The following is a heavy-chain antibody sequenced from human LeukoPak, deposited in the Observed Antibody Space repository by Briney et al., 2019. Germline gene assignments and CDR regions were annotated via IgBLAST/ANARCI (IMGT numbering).Heavy chain of an antibody. Sequence: PSEALSLTRTVSGYSISSGYYWGWIRQPPGKGLEWIGSIYHSGSTYYNPSLKSRVTISVDTSKNQFSLKLSSVTAADTAVYYCARFNYYYYYMDVWGKGTTVTVSS. J-gene: IGHJ6*03. CDR1: GYSISSGYY. V-gene: IGHV4-38-2*02. CDR3: ARFNYYYYYMDV. CDR2: IYHSGST.